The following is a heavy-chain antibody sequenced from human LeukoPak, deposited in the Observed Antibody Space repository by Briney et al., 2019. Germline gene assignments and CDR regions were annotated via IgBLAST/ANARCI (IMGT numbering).Heavy chain of an antibody. Sequence: QPGGSLRLSCAASGLTFNMYTMNWLRQAPGKGLEWVSGISPSGGITYYTDSVKGRFTISRDNSKNTQSLQMNSLRAEDTAVYYCAKDDDWGRYKHWGQGTLVTVSS. V-gene: IGHV3-23*01. CDR3: AKDDDWGRYKH. J-gene: IGHJ1*01. CDR2: ISPSGGIT. CDR1: GLTFNMYT. D-gene: IGHD3-16*01.